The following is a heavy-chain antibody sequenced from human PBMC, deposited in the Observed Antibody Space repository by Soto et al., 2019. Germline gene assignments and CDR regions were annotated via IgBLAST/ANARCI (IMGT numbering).Heavy chain of an antibody. CDR2: ISGYNGNT. Sequence: QVQLVQSGAEVKKPGASVTVSCKTSGYTFSNYGINWVRQAPGQGLEWMGWISGYNGNTNYAQPVQGRVTMTTDTSTGKVYMELRSLKSDDTAIYYCSRFIMVGGWFDPNYYHGMDVWGQGTTVTVSS. J-gene: IGHJ6*02. CDR1: GYTFSNYG. V-gene: IGHV1-18*01. CDR3: SRFIMVGGWFDPNYYHGMDV. D-gene: IGHD6-19*01.